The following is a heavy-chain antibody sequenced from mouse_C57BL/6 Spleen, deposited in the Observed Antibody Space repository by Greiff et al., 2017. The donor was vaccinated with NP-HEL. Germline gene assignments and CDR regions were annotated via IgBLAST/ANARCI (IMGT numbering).Heavy chain of an antibody. J-gene: IGHJ4*01. D-gene: IGHD2-2*01. Sequence: QVQLQQSGAELVKPGASVKLSCKASGYTFTSYWMHWVKQRPGRGLEWIGRIDPNSGGTKYNEKFKSKATLTEDKPSSTAYMQPSSLTSEDSAVYYCARPGLYYGYDFYAMDYWGQGTSVTVSS. CDR1: GYTFTSYW. CDR2: IDPNSGGT. V-gene: IGHV1-72*01. CDR3: ARPGLYYGYDFYAMDY.